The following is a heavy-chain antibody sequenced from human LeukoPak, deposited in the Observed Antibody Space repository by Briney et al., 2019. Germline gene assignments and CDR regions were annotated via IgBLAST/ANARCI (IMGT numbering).Heavy chain of an antibody. Sequence: SETLSLTCAVYGGSFSGYYWSWTRQPPGKGLEWIGEINHSGSTNYNPSLKSRVTISVDTSKNQFSLKLSSVTAADTAVYYCARGQGYYDSSGYRNYYYMDVWGKGTTVTVSS. CDR3: ARGQGYYDSSGYRNYYYMDV. CDR1: GGSFSGYY. J-gene: IGHJ6*03. D-gene: IGHD3-22*01. CDR2: INHSGST. V-gene: IGHV4-34*01.